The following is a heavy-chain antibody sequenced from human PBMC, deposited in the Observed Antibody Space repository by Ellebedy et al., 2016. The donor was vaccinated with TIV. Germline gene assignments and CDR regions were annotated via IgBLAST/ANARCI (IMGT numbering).Heavy chain of an antibody. J-gene: IGHJ4*02. CDR3: AGDYGAYFDY. V-gene: IGHV4-59*08. D-gene: IGHD4-17*01. CDR1: GGSISSYY. Sequence: MPSETLSLTCIVSGGSISSYYWSWIRQPPGKGLEWIGYIYYSGSTNYNPSLKSRVTISVDMSKNQFSLRLSSVTAADTAVYYCAGDYGAYFDYWGQGTLVTVSS. CDR2: IYYSGST.